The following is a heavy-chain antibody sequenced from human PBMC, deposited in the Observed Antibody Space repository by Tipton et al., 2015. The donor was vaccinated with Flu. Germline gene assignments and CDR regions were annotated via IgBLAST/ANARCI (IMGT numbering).Heavy chain of an antibody. Sequence: TLSLTCTVSGGSISSYYWSWIRQPAGKGLEWIGRIYTSGSTNYNPSLKSRVTISVDTSKNQFSLKLSSVTAADTAVYYCARASALEGFVVVPARGWFDPWGQGTLVTVSS. CDR3: ARASALEGFVVVPARGWFDP. CDR1: GGSISSYY. J-gene: IGHJ5*02. V-gene: IGHV4-4*07. D-gene: IGHD2-2*01. CDR2: IYTSGST.